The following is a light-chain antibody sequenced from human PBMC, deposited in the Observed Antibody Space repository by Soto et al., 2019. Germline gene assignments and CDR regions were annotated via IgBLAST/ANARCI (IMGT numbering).Light chain of an antibody. CDR3: QQSYSTPRT. Sequence: DIQMTQSPSSLSASVGDRVTITCRASQSISSYLNWYQQKPGKAPNLLIYAASSLQSGVPSRFSGSGSGTDFTLTISGLPPEDFATYYCQQSYSTPRTFGQGTKVDIK. CDR1: QSISSY. CDR2: AAS. V-gene: IGKV1-39*01. J-gene: IGKJ1*01.